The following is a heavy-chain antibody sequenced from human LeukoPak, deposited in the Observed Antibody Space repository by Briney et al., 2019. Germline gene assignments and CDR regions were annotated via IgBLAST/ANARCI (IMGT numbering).Heavy chain of an antibody. D-gene: IGHD3-10*01. CDR3: ATVRSGSWDWFDP. V-gene: IGHV3-74*01. CDR2: INGDGSTT. Sequence: GGSLRLSCAASGFTFSSYWMHWVRQAPGKGLVWVSRINGDGSTTTYVDSVKGRFTISRDNAKNTVYLQMNSLRVDDTAVYYCATVRSGSWDWFDPWGQGTLVTVSS. CDR1: GFTFSSYW. J-gene: IGHJ5*02.